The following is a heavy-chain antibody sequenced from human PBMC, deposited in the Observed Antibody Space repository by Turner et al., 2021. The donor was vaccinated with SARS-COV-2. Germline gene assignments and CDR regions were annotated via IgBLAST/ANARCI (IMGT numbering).Heavy chain of an antibody. CDR1: GVTVSSNY. Sequence: EVQLVESGGGLVQPWWSLSLSCAASGVTVSSNYMSWAGQAPGKGVEWVSVIDSGGSTYYADSVKGRFTISRQNSKNTLYLQMNSLRAEDTAVYYCARDLNYYGMDVWGQGTTVTVSS. V-gene: IGHV3-53*04. CDR3: ARDLNYYGMDV. D-gene: IGHD3-9*01. CDR2: IDSGGST. J-gene: IGHJ6*02.